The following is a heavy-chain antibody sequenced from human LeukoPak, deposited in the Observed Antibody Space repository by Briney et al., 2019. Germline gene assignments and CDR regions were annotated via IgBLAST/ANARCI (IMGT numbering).Heavy chain of an antibody. Sequence: GGSLRLSCAASGFTFSSYSMNWVRQAPGKGLEWVSSISSSSSYIYYADSVKGRFTISRDNAKNSLYLRMNSLRAEDTAVYYCARVGSGIAAAGWYEVWYYFDYWGQGTLVTVSS. J-gene: IGHJ4*02. CDR2: ISSSSSYI. V-gene: IGHV3-21*01. CDR3: ARVGSGIAAAGWYEVWYYFDY. CDR1: GFTFSSYS. D-gene: IGHD6-13*01.